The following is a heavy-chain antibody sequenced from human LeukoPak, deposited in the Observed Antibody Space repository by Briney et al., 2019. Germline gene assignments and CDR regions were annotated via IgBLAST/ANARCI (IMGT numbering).Heavy chain of an antibody. V-gene: IGHV1-8*01. D-gene: IGHD6-13*01. J-gene: IGHJ4*02. CDR2: MNPNSGAT. CDR1: GYTFSNHD. Sequence: GASVKVSCKASGYTFSNHDFNWMRQATGQGLEWMGWMNPNSGATGYAQKFQGRVTMTRDTSITTAYMELSSLTSEDTAVYYCARRSSSWLDYWGQGTLVTVSS. CDR3: ARRSSSWLDY.